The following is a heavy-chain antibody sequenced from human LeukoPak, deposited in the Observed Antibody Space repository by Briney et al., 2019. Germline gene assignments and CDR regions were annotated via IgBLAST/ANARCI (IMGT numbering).Heavy chain of an antibody. CDR2: IGTAGDT. J-gene: IGHJ4*02. CDR3: ARGGRDYYGSLDY. V-gene: IGHV3-13*01. Sequence: PGGSLRLSCAASGFTFSSYDLHWVPQATGKGLECVSAIGTAGDTYYPGSVKGRFTISRENAKNSLYLQMNSLRAGDTAVYYCARGGRDYYGSLDYWGQGTLVTVSS. D-gene: IGHD3-10*01. CDR1: GFTFSSYD.